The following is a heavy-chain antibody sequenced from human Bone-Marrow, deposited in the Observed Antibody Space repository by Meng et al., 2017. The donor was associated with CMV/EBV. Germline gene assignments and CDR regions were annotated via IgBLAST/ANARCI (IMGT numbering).Heavy chain of an antibody. J-gene: IGHJ3*02. V-gene: IGHV1-46*01. D-gene: IGHD2-21*01. Sequence: ASVKVSCKASGYTFTSYYMHWVRQAPGQGLEWMGIINPSGGSTSYAQKFQGRVTMTRDTSTSTVYMELSSLRSEDTAVYYCARGSPLTGTLLAYCGGDCYSPAFDIWGQGTMVTVSS. CDR3: ARGSPLTGTLLAYCGGDCYSPAFDI. CDR1: GYTFTSYY. CDR2: INPSGGST.